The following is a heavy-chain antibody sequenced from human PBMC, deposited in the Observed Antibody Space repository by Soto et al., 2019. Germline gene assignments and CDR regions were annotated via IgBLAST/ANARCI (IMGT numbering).Heavy chain of an antibody. J-gene: IGHJ4*02. CDR3: ARDRGYGDYHPADY. D-gene: IGHD4-17*01. CDR1: GFTFSSYS. Sequence: GGSQRLSCAASGFTFSSYSMNWVRQAPGKGLEWVSSISSSSSYIYYADSVKGRFTISRDNAKNSLYLQMNSLRAEDTAVYYCARDRGYGDYHPADYWGQGTLVTVSS. CDR2: ISSSSSYI. V-gene: IGHV3-21*01.